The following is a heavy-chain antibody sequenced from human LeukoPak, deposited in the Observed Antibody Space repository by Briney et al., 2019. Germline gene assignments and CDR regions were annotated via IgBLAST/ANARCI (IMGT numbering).Heavy chain of an antibody. CDR1: GGSISSHC. CDR2: IYYSGST. J-gene: IGHJ5*02. D-gene: IGHD3-22*01. Sequence: SPTLSLTGTVSGGSISSHCWRCIRQPPRKGLEWSGYIYYSGSTNYNPSLKSRVTISVDTSKNQFSLKLSSVTAADTAVYYCARRAGYDGSDNWFDPWGQGTLVTVSS. V-gene: IGHV4-59*11. CDR3: ARRAGYDGSDNWFDP.